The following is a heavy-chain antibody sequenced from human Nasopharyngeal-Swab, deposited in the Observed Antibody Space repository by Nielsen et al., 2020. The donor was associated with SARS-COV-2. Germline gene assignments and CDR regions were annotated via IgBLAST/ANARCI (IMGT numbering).Heavy chain of an antibody. J-gene: IGHJ4*02. V-gene: IGHV3-23*01. CDR3: ASDSSSWYAYFDY. Sequence: GESLKISCAASGFTFSSYAMSWVRQAPGKGLEWVSAISGSGGSTYYADSVKGRFTISRDNAKNSLYLQMNSLRAEDTALYYCASDSSSWYAYFDYWGQGTLVTVSS. D-gene: IGHD6-13*01. CDR2: ISGSGGST. CDR1: GFTFSSYA.